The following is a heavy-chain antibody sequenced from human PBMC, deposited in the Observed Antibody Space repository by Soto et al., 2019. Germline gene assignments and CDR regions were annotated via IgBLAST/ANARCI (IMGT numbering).Heavy chain of an antibody. CDR3: ATLKQLVFMDV. CDR1: GYSFTTYG. D-gene: IGHD2-8*01. Sequence: QVQLVQSGDEVKKPGTSVKVSCKASGYSFTTYGIIWVRQAPGQGLEWMAWISANNGNTKYAQNLQGRVSLTTDTSTSAAYMELRSLSSDDTAVYYCATLKQLVFMDVWGQGSKVTVSS. CDR2: ISANNGNT. J-gene: IGHJ6*02. V-gene: IGHV1-18*01.